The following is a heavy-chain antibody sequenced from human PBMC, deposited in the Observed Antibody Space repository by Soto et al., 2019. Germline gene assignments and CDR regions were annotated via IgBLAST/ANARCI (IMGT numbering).Heavy chain of an antibody. CDR3: ARGGCSSTSCFYYYYGKDV. Sequence: SVNVSCKASGGTFSSYAISWVRQAPGQGLEWMGGIIPIFGTANYAQKFQGRVTITADKSTSTAYMELSSLRSEDTAVYYCARGGCSSTSCFYYYYGKDVWGQGTTGTVSS. CDR1: GGTFSSYA. CDR2: IIPIFGTA. V-gene: IGHV1-69*06. J-gene: IGHJ6*02. D-gene: IGHD2-2*01.